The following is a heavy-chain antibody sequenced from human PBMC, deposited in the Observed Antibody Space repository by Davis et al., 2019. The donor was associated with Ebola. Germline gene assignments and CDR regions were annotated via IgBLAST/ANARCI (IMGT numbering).Heavy chain of an antibody. CDR1: GFTFDDYA. V-gene: IGHV3-43D*03. D-gene: IGHD5-18*01. CDR3: AKDSEGYTYGRVDY. Sequence: PRGSLRLSCAASGFTFDDYAMHWVRQAPGKGLEWVSVISWDGGLTYYADSVRGRFTISRDNSKKSLYLQMDSLRPEDTALYYCAKDSEGYTYGRVDYWGQGTLVTVSS. J-gene: IGHJ4*02. CDR2: ISWDGGLT.